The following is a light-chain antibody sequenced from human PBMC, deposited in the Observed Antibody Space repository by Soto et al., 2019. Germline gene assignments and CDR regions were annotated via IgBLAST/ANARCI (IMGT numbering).Light chain of an antibody. Sequence: EIVLTQSPGTLSLSPGERATLSCRASQSVSSAYLAWYQQKPGQAPRLLIYDVSSRATGIPDRFSGSGSGTDFTLTISSLEPEDFAVYYCQQYGSSGTFGQRTRLEI. CDR1: QSVSSAY. V-gene: IGKV3-20*01. CDR3: QQYGSSGT. CDR2: DVS. J-gene: IGKJ5*01.